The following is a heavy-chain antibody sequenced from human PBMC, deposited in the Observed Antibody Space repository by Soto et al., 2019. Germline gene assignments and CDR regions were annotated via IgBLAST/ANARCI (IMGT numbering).Heavy chain of an antibody. CDR3: ARWRAYCGGDCYSPTNWFDP. V-gene: IGHV4-31*01. CDR2: IYYSGST. J-gene: IGHJ5*02. D-gene: IGHD2-21*02. Sequence: QVQLQESGPGLVKPSQTLSLTCTVSGGSISSGGYYWSWIRQHPGKGLEWIGYIYYSGSTYYNPSXXXPVTTSADTSXXQXPXELRSVTAADTAVYYCARWRAYCGGDCYSPTNWFDPWGQGTLVTVSS. CDR1: GGSISSGGYY.